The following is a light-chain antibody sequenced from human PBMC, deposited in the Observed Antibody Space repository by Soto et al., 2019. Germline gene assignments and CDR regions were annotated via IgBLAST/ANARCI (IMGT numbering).Light chain of an antibody. CDR1: KNDVGFYDL. V-gene: IGLV2-8*01. CDR3: KSYAGSNTYV. CDR2: EVV. Sequence: QSVLTQPPSASGSPGQSVTISCTGTKNDVGFYDLVSWYQHHPGKAPRLIIYEVVQRPSGVPDRFSGSKSGNTASLTVSGPQAADEADYFCKSYAGSNTYVFGSGTKVTVL. J-gene: IGLJ1*01.